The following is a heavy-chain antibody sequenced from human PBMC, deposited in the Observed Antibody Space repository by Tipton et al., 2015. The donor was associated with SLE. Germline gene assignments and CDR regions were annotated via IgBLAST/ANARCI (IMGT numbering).Heavy chain of an antibody. CDR1: EYTFTEYF. D-gene: IGHD5-18*01. Sequence: QLVQSGAEVKKPGASVKVSCKASEYTFTEYFLHWVRQAPGQGLEWMGRINPNSGDTNFAQKFQGRVTMTRDTSIGTAYMELRSLRSDDTAIYYCARVRVDTAMGVFDFWGQGTLVTVSS. CDR3: ARVRVDTAMGVFDF. CDR2: INPNSGDT. V-gene: IGHV1-2*06. J-gene: IGHJ4*02.